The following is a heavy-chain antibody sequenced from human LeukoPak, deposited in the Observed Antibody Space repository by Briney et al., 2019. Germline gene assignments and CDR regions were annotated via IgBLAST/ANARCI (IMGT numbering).Heavy chain of an antibody. CDR2: IRYDGSNK. J-gene: IGHJ6*02. D-gene: IGHD5-12*01. CDR3: ANIVATSINYGMDV. CDR1: GFTLSSYG. V-gene: IGHV3-30*02. Sequence: GGSLRLSCAASGFTLSSYGMHWVRQAPGKGLEWVAFIRYDGSNKYYADSVKGRFTISRDNSKNTLYLQMNSLRAEDTAVYYCANIVATSINYGMDVWGQGTTVTVSS.